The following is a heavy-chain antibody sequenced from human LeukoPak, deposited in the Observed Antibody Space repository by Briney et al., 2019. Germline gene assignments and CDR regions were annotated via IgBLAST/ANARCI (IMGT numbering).Heavy chain of an antibody. CDR2: ISGRSGAI. V-gene: IGHV3-23*01. CDR3: AREGDRGVVVADYFDF. Sequence: GGSLTLSCPASGLTFSDYSMAWVRQAPGKGLEWVAVISGRSGAIFYADSVKGRFTISRDNSKNMLHLQVSSLRAEDTAVYYCAREGDRGVVVADYFDFWGQGTVVTVSS. CDR1: GLTFSDYS. J-gene: IGHJ4*02. D-gene: IGHD5-12*01.